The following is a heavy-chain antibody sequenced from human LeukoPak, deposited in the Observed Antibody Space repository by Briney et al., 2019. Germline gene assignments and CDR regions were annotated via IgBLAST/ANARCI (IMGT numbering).Heavy chain of an antibody. Sequence: SQTLSLTCTVSGDSITRGTYYWNWIRRPAGKGLEWVGRIHTSSRVNYNPSLKSRVTISIDTPRNLVSLRLTSVTAADAAVYYCARDRGNGDYGDYFDSWGQGTLVSVSS. CDR3: ARDRGNGDYGDYFDS. CDR2: IHTSSRV. V-gene: IGHV4-61*02. CDR1: GDSITRGTYY. J-gene: IGHJ4*02. D-gene: IGHD4-17*01.